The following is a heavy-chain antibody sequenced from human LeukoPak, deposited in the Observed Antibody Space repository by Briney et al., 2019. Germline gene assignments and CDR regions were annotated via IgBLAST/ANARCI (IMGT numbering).Heavy chain of an antibody. CDR1: GGSISSYY. V-gene: IGHV4-59*01. D-gene: IGHD3-10*01. CDR2: IYYSGST. J-gene: IGHJ5*02. CDR3: AREVGDRNYYGSGGSLDP. Sequence: PSETLSLTCTVSGGSISSYYWSWIRQPPGKGLEWIGYIYYSGSTNYNPSLKSRVTISVDTSKNQFSLKLSSVTAADTALYYCAREVGDRNYYGSGGSLDPWGQGTLVTVSS.